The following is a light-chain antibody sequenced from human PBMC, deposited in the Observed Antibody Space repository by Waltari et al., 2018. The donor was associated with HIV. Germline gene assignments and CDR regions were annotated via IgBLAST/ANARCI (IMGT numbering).Light chain of an antibody. CDR3: CSFAGDKDSQISKYV. J-gene: IGLJ1*01. CDR2: EVH. V-gene: IGLV2-23*02. CDR1: NSNIGRHNV. Sequence: QSALTNPASVSGSLGQSVTISCTGTNSNIGRHNVVSWYQHQPCKVPKILIFEVHKRPSGVASWFFGSKYGNTASLSISRLQTDDEAAYYCCSFAGDKDSQISKYVFGTGTTVTVL.